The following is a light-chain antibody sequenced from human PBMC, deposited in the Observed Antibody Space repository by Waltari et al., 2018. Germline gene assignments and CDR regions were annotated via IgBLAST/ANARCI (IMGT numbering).Light chain of an antibody. Sequence: QSALTPPRSVSGSPGQSVPISCPAPICDVGGYNYSSWFQQHPGKAPNLMIHDVSKRPSGVPDRFSGSKSGNTASLTISGLRADDETDYYCCSYAGRYTWVFGGGTKLTVL. V-gene: IGLV2-11*01. CDR2: DVS. J-gene: IGLJ3*02. CDR3: CSYAGRYTWV. CDR1: ICDVGGYNY.